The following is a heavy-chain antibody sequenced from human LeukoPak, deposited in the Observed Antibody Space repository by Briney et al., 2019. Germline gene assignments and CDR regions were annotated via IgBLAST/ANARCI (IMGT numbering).Heavy chain of an antibody. V-gene: IGHV3-49*04. CDR2: IRGKACGGST. Sequence: GGSLRLSCTASGFTFGDYAMSWVRQAPGKGLEWVGLIRGKACGGSTEYAASVRGRFTISRDDSKSIAYLQMNSLKPEDTAVYYCTKAYCGGNCWGDYWGQGTPVTVSS. J-gene: IGHJ4*02. CDR1: GFTFGDYA. D-gene: IGHD2-21*02. CDR3: TKAYCGGNCWGDY.